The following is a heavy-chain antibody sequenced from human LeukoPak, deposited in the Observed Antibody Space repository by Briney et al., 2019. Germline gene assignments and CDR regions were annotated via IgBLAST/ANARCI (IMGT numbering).Heavy chain of an antibody. CDR2: TFYSGNT. D-gene: IGHD2-2*02. CDR1: GGSLSSSTYY. Sequence: SETLSLTCTVSGGSLSSSTYYWGWLRQPPGRGLEWIGSTFYSGNTYYNQSLKSRVTIYVDTSKIQFSLKLSAVTAADTAVYYFARLYAGTRPPDYWGQGTLVTVSS. J-gene: IGHJ4*02. CDR3: ARLYAGTRPPDY. V-gene: IGHV4-39*01.